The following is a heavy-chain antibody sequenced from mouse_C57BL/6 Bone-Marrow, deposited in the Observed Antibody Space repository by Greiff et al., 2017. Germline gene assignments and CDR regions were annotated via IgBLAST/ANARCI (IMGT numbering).Heavy chain of an antibody. Sequence: QVQLQQSGAELVRPGASVKLSCKASGYTFTDYYINWVKQRPGQGLEWIARIYPGSGNTYYNEKFKGKATLTAEKSSSTAYMQLSSLTSEDSAVYFCARGRYYGSGPYWYFDVWGTGTTVTVSS. V-gene: IGHV1-76*01. J-gene: IGHJ1*03. D-gene: IGHD1-1*01. CDR3: ARGRYYGSGPYWYFDV. CDR2: IYPGSGNT. CDR1: GYTFTDYY.